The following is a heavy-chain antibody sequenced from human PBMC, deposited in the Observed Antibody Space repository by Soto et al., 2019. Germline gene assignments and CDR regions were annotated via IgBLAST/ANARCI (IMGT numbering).Heavy chain of an antibody. D-gene: IGHD3-22*01. CDR1: GGSISSGDYY. CDR3: ARDLDGLHDDTSGPFPRPG. CDR2: IHSSGSI. J-gene: IGHJ1*01. V-gene: IGHV4-30-4*01. Sequence: SETLSLTGTVSGGSISSGDYYWSWIRQAPGRGLEWIGYIHSSGSIYYNPSLKSRATMSIDTAGNQFSLKVSSVTVADTAVYYCARDLDGLHDDTSGPFPRPGWGQGTLVTVSS.